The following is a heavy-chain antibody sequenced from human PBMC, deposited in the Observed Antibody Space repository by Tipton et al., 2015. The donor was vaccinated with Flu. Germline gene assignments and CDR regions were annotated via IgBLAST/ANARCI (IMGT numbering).Heavy chain of an antibody. J-gene: IGHJ3*02. CDR2: IYYSGST. Sequence: TLSLTCTVSGGSISSYYWSWIRQPPGKGLEWIGYIYYSGSTNYNPPLKSRVTISVDTTKNQFSLKLSSVTAADTAVYYCARDGSIVGVIGAVDIWGQRTMVTVAS. D-gene: IGHD1-26*01. CDR1: GGSISSYY. CDR3: ARDGSIVGVIGAVDI. V-gene: IGHV4-59*01.